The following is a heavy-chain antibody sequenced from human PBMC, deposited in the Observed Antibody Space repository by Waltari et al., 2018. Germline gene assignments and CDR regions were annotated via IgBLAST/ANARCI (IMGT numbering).Heavy chain of an antibody. CDR2: IKQDGSGK. J-gene: IGHJ6*02. V-gene: IGHV3-7*01. CDR3: ARSVYSSGWYTWYYYYGMDV. CDR1: GFTFSSYW. Sequence: EVQLVESGGGLVQPGGSLRLSCAASGFTFSSYWMSWVRQAPGKGLEWVANIKQDGSGKYYVDSVKGRFTISRDNAKNSLYLQMNSLRAEDTAVYYCARSVYSSGWYTWYYYYGMDVWGQGTTVTVSS. D-gene: IGHD6-19*01.